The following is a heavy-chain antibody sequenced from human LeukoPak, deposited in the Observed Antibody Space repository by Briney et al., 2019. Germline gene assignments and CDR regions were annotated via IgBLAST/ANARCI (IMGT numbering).Heavy chain of an antibody. Sequence: GGSLRLSCAASGFIFSSYAMSWVRQAPGKGLEWVSTISGGGGSTYYADSVKGRFTISRDNSKNTLYLQVNSLRAEDTAVYYCAKGGKWDVTPFDYWGQGTLVTVSS. CDR3: AKGGKWDVTPFDY. V-gene: IGHV3-23*01. CDR1: GFIFSSYA. J-gene: IGHJ4*02. CDR2: ISGGGGST. D-gene: IGHD1-26*01.